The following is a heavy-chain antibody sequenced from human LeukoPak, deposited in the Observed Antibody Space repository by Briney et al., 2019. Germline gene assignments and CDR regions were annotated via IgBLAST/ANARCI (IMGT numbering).Heavy chain of an antibody. Sequence: ASVNVSCKASGYSFINVAINWGRQATGQRPEWMGWINAGNGNTKYSQKFQGRVTITRDTSASTAYMELSSLTSEDTAVYYCARGPRAAADDYWGQGTLVTVSS. CDR1: GYSFINVA. V-gene: IGHV1-3*01. CDR2: INAGNGNT. D-gene: IGHD6-13*01. J-gene: IGHJ4*02. CDR3: ARGPRAAADDY.